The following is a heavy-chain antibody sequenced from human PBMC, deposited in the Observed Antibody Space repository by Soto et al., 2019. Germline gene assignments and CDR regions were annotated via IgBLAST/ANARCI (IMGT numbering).Heavy chain of an antibody. CDR2: IFSSGST. CDR1: GGSXNTFY. D-gene: IGHD5-12*01. J-gene: IGHJ4*02. CDR3: AREGSYSAYNFAHGIQLWSFDF. Sequence: SETLSLTCTVSGGSXNTFYWSWVRQPAGKGLEWIGRIFSSGSTSFNPSLESRVAMSVDTSKNHFSLNLSSVTAADMAVYYCAREGSYSAYNFAHGIQLWSFDFWGQGALVTVSS. V-gene: IGHV4-4*07.